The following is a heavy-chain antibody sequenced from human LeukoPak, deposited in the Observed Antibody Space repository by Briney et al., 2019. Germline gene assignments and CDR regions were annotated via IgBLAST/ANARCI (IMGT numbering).Heavy chain of an antibody. J-gene: IGHJ6*03. CDR3: AREAMIVVKGYMDV. Sequence: SETLSLTCTVSGGSICSGGYYWSWIRQHPGKGLEWIGYIYYSGSTYYNPSLKSRVTISVDTSKNQFSLKLSSVTAADTAVYYCAREAMIVVKGYMDVWGKGTTVTVSS. D-gene: IGHD3-22*01. V-gene: IGHV4-31*03. CDR2: IYYSGST. CDR1: GGSICSGGYY.